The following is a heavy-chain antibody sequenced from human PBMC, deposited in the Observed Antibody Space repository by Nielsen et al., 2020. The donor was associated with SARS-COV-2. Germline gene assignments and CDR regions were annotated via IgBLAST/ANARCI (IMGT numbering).Heavy chain of an antibody. CDR3: AREGGGSGWSFDENDAFDI. Sequence: GGSLRLSCAASGFTFSSYGMHWVRQAPGKGLEWVSSISSSSSYIYYADSVKGQFTISRGNAKNSLYLQMNSLRAEDTAVYYCAREGGGSGWSFDENDAFDIWGQGTMVTVSS. CDR2: ISSSSSYI. CDR1: GFTFSSYG. V-gene: IGHV3-21*01. D-gene: IGHD6-19*01. J-gene: IGHJ3*02.